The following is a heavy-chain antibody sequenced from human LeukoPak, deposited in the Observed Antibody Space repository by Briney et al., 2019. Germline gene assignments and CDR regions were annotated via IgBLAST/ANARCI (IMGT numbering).Heavy chain of an antibody. D-gene: IGHD6-13*01. CDR2: IYPGDSDT. V-gene: IGHV5-51*01. J-gene: IGHJ6*02. CDR1: GYSFTSYW. CDR3: ARIAAAGTPPPYYYYYYGMDV. Sequence: GESLKSSCKGSGYSFTSYWIGWVRQMPGKCLEWMGIIYPGDSDTRYSPSFQGQVTISADKSISTAYLQWSSLKASDTAMYYCARIAAAGTPPPYYYYYYGMDVWGQGTTVTVSS.